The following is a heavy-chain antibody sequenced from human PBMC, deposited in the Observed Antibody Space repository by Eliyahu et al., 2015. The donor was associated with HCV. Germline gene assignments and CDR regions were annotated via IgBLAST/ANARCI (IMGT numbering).Heavy chain of an antibody. CDR2: XYYSGST. J-gene: IGHJ6*02. Sequence: QLQLQESGPGLVKPSETLSLTCTVXXGSISSXSYYWGWIRQPPGKGXEXIGSXYYSGSTYYNPSXKSRVTISVDTSKNQFSLKLSSVTAADTAVYYCARHDFWSGYTRGYGMDVWGQGTTVTVSS. D-gene: IGHD3-3*01. CDR3: ARHDFWSGYTRGYGMDV. CDR1: XGSISSXSYY. V-gene: IGHV4-39*01.